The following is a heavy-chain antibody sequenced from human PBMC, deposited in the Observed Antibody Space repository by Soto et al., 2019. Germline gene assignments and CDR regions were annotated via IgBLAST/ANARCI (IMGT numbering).Heavy chain of an antibody. CDR3: ARDITAAGHTEY. D-gene: IGHD6-13*01. CDR1: GSTFTDYY. CDR2: INPNSGGT. J-gene: IGHJ4*02. Sequence: QVQLVQSGAEVKKPGASVRLSCKASGSTFTDYYIHWVRQAPGQGLEWMGWINPNSGGTNYAQKFQGSVSMTRSTSISTAYMELSRLIFDDTAIYYCARDITAAGHTEYCGQGTLVTVSS. V-gene: IGHV1-2*02.